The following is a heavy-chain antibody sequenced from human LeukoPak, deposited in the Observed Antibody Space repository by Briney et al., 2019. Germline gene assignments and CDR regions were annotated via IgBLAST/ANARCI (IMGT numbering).Heavy chain of an antibody. CDR3: ARGDVFSGDH. CDR2: IHPEGNEK. V-gene: IGHV3-7*04. CDR1: GFSFTNFW. J-gene: IGHJ4*02. Sequence: GGSLGLSCAVSGFSFTNFWMSWLRQAPGRGLEWVANIHPEGNEKYHVESVKGRFTISRDNTKNLLFLQMNCLRVEDTAVYYCARGDVFSGDHWGQGTLVTVSS.